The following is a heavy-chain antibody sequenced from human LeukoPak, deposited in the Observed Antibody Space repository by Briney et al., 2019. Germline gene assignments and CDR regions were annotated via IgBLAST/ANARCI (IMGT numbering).Heavy chain of an antibody. Sequence: ASVKVSCKASGKSVTNHYMHWVRQAPGQGLEWMGIISPSGGSTSYAQKFQGRLTMTRDTSTSTVYMELSSLRSEDTAVYYCARAAISGSYYGTFDYWGQGTLVTVSS. CDR3: ARAAISGSYYGTFDY. V-gene: IGHV1-46*01. J-gene: IGHJ4*02. D-gene: IGHD1-26*01. CDR2: ISPSGGST. CDR1: GKSVTNHY.